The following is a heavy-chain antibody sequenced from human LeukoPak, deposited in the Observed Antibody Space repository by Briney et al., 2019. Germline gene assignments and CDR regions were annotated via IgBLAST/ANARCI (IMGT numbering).Heavy chain of an antibody. CDR1: GGSIGSRYHY. Sequence: PSETLSLTCSVSGGSIGSRYHYWGWLRQPPGTGLKWIGSIEYSGSTYYNPPLKSRVIMSVDTSKKQFSLKVTSVTAADTAVYYCARLAHSSGYLAFDYWGQGTLVTVSS. V-gene: IGHV4-39*01. D-gene: IGHD6-19*01. CDR3: ARLAHSSGYLAFDY. J-gene: IGHJ4*02. CDR2: IEYSGST.